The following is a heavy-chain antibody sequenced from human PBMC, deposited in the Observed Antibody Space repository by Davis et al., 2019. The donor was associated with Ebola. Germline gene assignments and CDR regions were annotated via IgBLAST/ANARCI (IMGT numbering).Heavy chain of an antibody. J-gene: IGHJ6*03. Sequence: PGGSLRLSCEGSEYDFGTYGIAWLRQLPGKGLEWMAIIYPSDSETTYSPSFQGRVPVSADKSISPAYLQWTSLKASDTAKYYCARLFHYHFHMDVWGVGTTVTVSS. CDR3: ARLFHYHFHMDV. V-gene: IGHV5-51*01. D-gene: IGHD2-21*01. CDR2: IYPSDSET. CDR1: EYDFGTYG.